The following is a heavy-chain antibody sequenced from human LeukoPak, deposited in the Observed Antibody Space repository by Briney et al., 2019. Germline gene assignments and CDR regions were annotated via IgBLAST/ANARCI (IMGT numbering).Heavy chain of an antibody. CDR2: INHSGST. Sequence: PSENLSLTCAVYGGSFSGYYWSWIRQPPGKGLEWIGEINHSGSTNYNPSLKSRVTISVDTSKNQFSLKLSSVTAADTAVYYCARDRYCSSTSCYGNYYYGMDVWGQGTTVTVSS. V-gene: IGHV4-34*01. CDR3: ARDRYCSSTSCYGNYYYGMDV. D-gene: IGHD2-2*01. CDR1: GGSFSGYY. J-gene: IGHJ6*02.